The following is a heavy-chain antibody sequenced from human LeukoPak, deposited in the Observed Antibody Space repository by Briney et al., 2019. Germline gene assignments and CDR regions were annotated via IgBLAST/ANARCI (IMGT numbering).Heavy chain of an antibody. CDR1: GFTFSNYW. D-gene: IGHD5-24*01. J-gene: IGHJ4*01. Sequence: TGGSLRLSCAASGFTFSNYWMHWVRQAPGKGLMWVSRIHSDGSSTTYADSVKGRFTVSRDNAKNTLYLQMNSLRADDTAVYYCVRDAWMASTPLDYWGHGTLVIVSS. CDR3: VRDAWMASTPLDY. V-gene: IGHV3-74*01. CDR2: IHSDGSST.